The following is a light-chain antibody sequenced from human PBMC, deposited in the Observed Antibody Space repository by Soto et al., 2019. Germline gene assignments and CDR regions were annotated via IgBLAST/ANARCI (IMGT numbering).Light chain of an antibody. V-gene: IGKV1-39*01. CDR1: PSINTY. J-gene: IGKJ2*01. Sequence: DIQMTQSPSSLSTSVGDRVTITCRASPSINTYFNWYQQKPGKGHHLLIYSASNMQGGVPPRFSGGGSGTEFTLTISSLQPEDFATYYCQQSYTIPYTFGQGTKVDIK. CDR2: SAS. CDR3: QQSYTIPYT.